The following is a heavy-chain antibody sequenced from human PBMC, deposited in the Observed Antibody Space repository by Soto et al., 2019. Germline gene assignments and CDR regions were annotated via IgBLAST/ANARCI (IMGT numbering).Heavy chain of an antibody. Sequence: GGSLRLSCAASEFTFSSYAMSWVRQAPGKGLEWVSAISGSGGSTYYADSVKGRFTISRDNSKNTLYLQMNSLRAEDTAVYYCAKAVWYYDSSGYDYWGQGTLVTVSS. J-gene: IGHJ4*02. CDR3: AKAVWYYDSSGYDY. CDR2: ISGSGGST. V-gene: IGHV3-23*01. D-gene: IGHD3-22*01. CDR1: EFTFSSYA.